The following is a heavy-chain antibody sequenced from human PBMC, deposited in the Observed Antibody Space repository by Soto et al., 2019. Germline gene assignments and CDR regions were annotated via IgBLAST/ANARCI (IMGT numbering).Heavy chain of an antibody. V-gene: IGHV1-69*01. Sequence: QVQLVQSGAEVKKPGSSVKVSCKASVGTLRDYAINWVRQAPGQGLEWMGGIIPMHGTVNYGQNFQGRVTITADESTTTVHMVVSSLRAEDTAAYYCTRDRSSGSYFFDFWGQGTLITVSS. CDR2: IIPMHGTV. J-gene: IGHJ4*02. CDR3: TRDRSSGSYFFDF. D-gene: IGHD3-10*01. CDR1: VGTLRDYA.